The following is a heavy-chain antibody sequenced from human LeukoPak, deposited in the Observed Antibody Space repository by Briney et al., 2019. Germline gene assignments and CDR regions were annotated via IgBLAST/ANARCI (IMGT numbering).Heavy chain of an antibody. CDR2: ISASGST. J-gene: IGHJ4*02. V-gene: IGHV3-23*01. Sequence: GGSLRLSCAASGFSFSSFAMSWVRRAPGKGLEWVSAISASGSTYHADSVKGRFTISRDNSKNTLFLQMNSLRAEDTAVYYCAKDGMVVTARVDYWGQGTLVTVSS. CDR3: AKDGMVVTARVDY. D-gene: IGHD2-21*02. CDR1: GFSFSSFA.